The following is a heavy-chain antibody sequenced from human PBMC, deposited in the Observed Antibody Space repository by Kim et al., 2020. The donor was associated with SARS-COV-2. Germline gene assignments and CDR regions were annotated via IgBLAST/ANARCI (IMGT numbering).Heavy chain of an antibody. V-gene: IGHV3-23*01. Sequence: VKGRFTISRDNSKNTLYLPMNSLRAEDTAVYYCAKGPVGSSWYSLSFADYWGQGTLVTVSS. CDR3: AKGPVGSSWYSLSFADY. D-gene: IGHD6-13*01. J-gene: IGHJ4*02.